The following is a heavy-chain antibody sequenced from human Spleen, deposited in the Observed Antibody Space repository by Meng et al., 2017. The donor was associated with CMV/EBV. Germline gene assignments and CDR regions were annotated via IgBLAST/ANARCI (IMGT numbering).Heavy chain of an antibody. CDR2: ISAYDGTT. Sequence: ASVKVSCKASGYTFINYGISWVRQAPGQGLEWMGWISAYDGTTNYAQKFRGRVTMTVETSTRTVYMEMRSLRSDDTAVYYCARVGYYEVWGGYSSYYYGMDVWGQGTTVTVSS. CDR1: GYTFINYG. CDR3: ARVGYYEVWGGYSSYYYGMDV. V-gene: IGHV1-18*01. D-gene: IGHD3-3*01. J-gene: IGHJ6*02.